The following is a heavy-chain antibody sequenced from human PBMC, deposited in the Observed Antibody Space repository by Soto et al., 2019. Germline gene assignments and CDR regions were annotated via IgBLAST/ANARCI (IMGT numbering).Heavy chain of an antibody. CDR2: IYQSGTT. D-gene: IGHD3-22*01. J-gene: IGHJ4*02. CDR1: GGSVRSGSYY. CDR3: ARDSSGRHDY. Sequence: LSLTCSVSGGSVRSGSYYWTWIRQPPGKGLEWIGYIYQSGTTNYNASLKSRVTISIDTSKNQFFLKLNSVTAADTAVYYCARDSSGRHDYWGQGTLVTVSA. V-gene: IGHV4-61*01.